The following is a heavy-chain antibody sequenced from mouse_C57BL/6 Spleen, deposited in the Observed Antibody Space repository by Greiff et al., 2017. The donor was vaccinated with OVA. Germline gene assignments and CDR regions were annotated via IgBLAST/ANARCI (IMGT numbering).Heavy chain of an antibody. CDR1: GFTFSSYA. CDR2: ISSGGDYI. V-gene: IGHV5-9-1*02. J-gene: IGHJ4*01. CDR3: TRDRGRYYYAMDY. Sequence: EVKLMESGEGLVKPGGSLKLSRAASGFTFSSYAMSWVRQTPEKRLEWVAYISSGGDYIYYADTVKGRFTISRDNARNTLYLQMSSLKSEDTAMYYCTRDRGRYYYAMDYWGQGTSVTVSS.